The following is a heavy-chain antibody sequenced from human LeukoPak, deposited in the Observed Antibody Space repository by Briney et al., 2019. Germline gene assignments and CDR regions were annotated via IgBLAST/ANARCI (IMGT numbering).Heavy chain of an antibody. CDR1: GGTFSSYA. CDR2: IIPIFGTA. D-gene: IGHD2-21*02. J-gene: IGHJ4*02. Sequence: SVKVSCNASGGTFSSYAISWVRQAPGQGLEWMGRIIPIFGTANYAQKFQGRVTITTDESTSTAYMELSSLRSEDTAVYYCLIVVTAVYYFDYWGQGTLVTVSS. V-gene: IGHV1-69*05. CDR3: LIVVTAVYYFDY.